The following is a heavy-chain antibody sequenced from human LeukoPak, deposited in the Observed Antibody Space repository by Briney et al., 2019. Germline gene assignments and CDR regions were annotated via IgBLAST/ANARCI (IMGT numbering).Heavy chain of an antibody. V-gene: IGHV3-30*03. D-gene: IGHD3/OR15-3a*01. CDR2: ISFDGSNR. CDR3: ARGSGYKYDFTGRERTKSRLDY. CDR1: GFTVSSYY. Sequence: GGSLRLSCVASGFTVSSYYVSWVRQAPGKGLEWVAVISFDGSNRYYTDSVKGRFTISRDNSKNTLYLQMNSLRTEDTAVYYCARGSGYKYDFTGRERTKSRLDYWGQGTLVTVSS. J-gene: IGHJ4*02.